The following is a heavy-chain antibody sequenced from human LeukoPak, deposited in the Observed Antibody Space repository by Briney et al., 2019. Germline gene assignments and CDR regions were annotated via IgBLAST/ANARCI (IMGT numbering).Heavy chain of an antibody. CDR2: ISVSGTTI. Sequence: GGSLRLSCAASGFTFSDYEMNWVRQAPGKGLEWLSHISVSGTTIHYADSVKGRFTISRDNAKNSVYLQMTSLRAEDTALYYCARDSNGDYSDYWGQGTLVTVSS. J-gene: IGHJ4*02. CDR1: GFTFSDYE. CDR3: ARDSNGDYSDY. V-gene: IGHV3-48*03. D-gene: IGHD4-17*01.